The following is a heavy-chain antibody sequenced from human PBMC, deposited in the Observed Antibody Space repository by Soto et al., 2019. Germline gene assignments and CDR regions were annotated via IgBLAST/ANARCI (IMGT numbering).Heavy chain of an antibody. Sequence: RSLTCTVSGDSISTADYYWNWIRQPPGKGLEWIGYIYYSGNTYYIPSLKSRVTISVDTSKNQISLKLNSVTAADTAVYYCARGIYSTSSFFDSWGQGTLVTVSS. CDR3: ARGIYSTSSFFDS. D-gene: IGHD6-6*01. V-gene: IGHV4-30-4*01. J-gene: IGHJ4*02. CDR2: IYYSGNT. CDR1: GDSISTADYY.